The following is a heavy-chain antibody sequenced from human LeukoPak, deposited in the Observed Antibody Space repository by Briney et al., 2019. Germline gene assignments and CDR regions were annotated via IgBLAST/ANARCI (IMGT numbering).Heavy chain of an antibody. J-gene: IGHJ4*02. CDR1: GGSTTNYH. V-gene: IGHV4-59*08. CDR3: ARHISDVYYYDNSGFYGFDY. CDR2: IYYSGNT. Sequence: PSETLSLTCTVPGGSTTNYHWSWIRQPPGKGLEWIGYIYYSGNTNYNPSLRSRVTISVDTSKNQFYLRLNSVTAADTGVYFCARHISDVYYYDNSGFYGFDYWGQGTLVTVSS. D-gene: IGHD3-22*01.